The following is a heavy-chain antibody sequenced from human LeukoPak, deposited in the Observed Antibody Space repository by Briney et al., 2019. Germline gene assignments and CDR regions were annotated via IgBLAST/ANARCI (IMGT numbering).Heavy chain of an antibody. CDR3: ATAHCSTTNCYKLDY. J-gene: IGHJ4*02. V-gene: IGHV3-23*01. CDR1: GFSFSSYA. D-gene: IGHD2-2*02. CDR2: LSGSGGSA. Sequence: GGSLRLSCAASGFSFSSYAMSWVRQAPGKGLEWLSILSGSGGSAYYADSVKGQFTISRDNSKNTLYLQMDSLRAEETAVYYCATAHCSTTNCYKLDYWGQGTLVTVSS.